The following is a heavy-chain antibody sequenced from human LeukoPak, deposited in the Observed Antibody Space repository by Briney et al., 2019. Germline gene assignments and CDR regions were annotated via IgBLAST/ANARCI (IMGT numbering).Heavy chain of an antibody. CDR2: IRYDGSNK. Sequence: PPGRSLRLPCAASGFTFSSYGMHWVRQAPGKGLEWVAVIRYDGSNKYYADSVKGRFTISRDNSKNTLYLQMNSLRAEDTAVYYCARDSTPQYSSGWYYYYYGMDVWGQGTTVTVSS. J-gene: IGHJ6*02. CDR3: ARDSTPQYSSGWYYYYYGMDV. D-gene: IGHD6-19*01. V-gene: IGHV3-33*01. CDR1: GFTFSSYG.